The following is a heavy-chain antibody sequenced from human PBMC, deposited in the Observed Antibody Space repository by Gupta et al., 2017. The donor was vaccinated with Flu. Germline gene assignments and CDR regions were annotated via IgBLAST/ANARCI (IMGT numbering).Heavy chain of an antibody. CDR1: GYNFANHG. D-gene: IGHD3-10*01. V-gene: IGHV1-18*01. CDR2: IGAHNGNT. Sequence: VQLVQSGAEVKKPGASVKVSCRASGYNFANHGITWVRQAPGQGLEWMGWIGAHNGNTNYAEKFQGRVTMTTDTSTTTVYLELRSLTSDDTAVYYCARDYFGSGSYYQNWFDPWGQGTLVTVSS. CDR3: ARDYFGSGSYYQNWFDP. J-gene: IGHJ5*02.